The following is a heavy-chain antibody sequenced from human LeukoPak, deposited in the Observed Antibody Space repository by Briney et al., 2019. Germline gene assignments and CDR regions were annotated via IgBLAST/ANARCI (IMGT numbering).Heavy chain of an antibody. CDR2: ISHNGST. CDR3: ARESSGILVY. J-gene: IGHJ4*02. CDR1: GASISGGAYY. V-gene: IGHV4-31*03. Sequence: PSETLSLTCTVSGASISGGAYYWGWIRQLPGKGLEWIAYISHNGSTYYNPSLKSRLSMSVDTSANQFSLKLSSVTAADTDVYYCARESSGILVYWGQGTLVTVSS. D-gene: IGHD3-22*01.